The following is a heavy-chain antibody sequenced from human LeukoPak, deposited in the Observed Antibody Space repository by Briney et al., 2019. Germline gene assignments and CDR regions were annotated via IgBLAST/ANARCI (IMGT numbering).Heavy chain of an antibody. CDR1: GGSISSCY. CDR3: ARDSGTTGEVKFDP. J-gene: IGHJ5*02. V-gene: IGHV4-59*01. Sequence: SETLSLTCTVSGGSISSCYWSWIRQPPGKGLEWIGYIYYSGSTNYNPSLKSRVTISVDTSKNQFSLKLSSVTAADTAVYYCARDSGTTGEVKFDPWGQGTLVTVSS. D-gene: IGHD3-10*01. CDR2: IYYSGST.